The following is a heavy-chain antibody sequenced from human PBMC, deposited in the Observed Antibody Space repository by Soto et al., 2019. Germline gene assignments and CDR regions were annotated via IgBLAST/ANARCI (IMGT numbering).Heavy chain of an antibody. Sequence: PGGSLRLSCAASGFTFSSYSMNWVRQAPGKGLEWVSSISSSSSYIYYADSVKGRFTISRDNAKNSLYLQMNSLGAEDTAVYYCARDSDFDWLFPDYWGQGTLVTVSS. V-gene: IGHV3-21*01. D-gene: IGHD3-9*01. CDR3: ARDSDFDWLFPDY. CDR2: ISSSSSYI. J-gene: IGHJ4*02. CDR1: GFTFSSYS.